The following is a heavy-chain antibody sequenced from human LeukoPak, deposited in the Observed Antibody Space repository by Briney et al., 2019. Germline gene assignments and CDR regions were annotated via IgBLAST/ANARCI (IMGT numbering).Heavy chain of an antibody. J-gene: IGHJ5*02. CDR1: GFTFSSYS. CDR2: INSDGSST. Sequence: GGSLRLSCAASGFTFSSYSMNWVRQAPGKGLLWVSRINSDGSSTSYADSVKGRFTISRDNARDTLYLQMNSLRAEDTAVYYCARVAARFGELLGLPNWFDPWGQGTLVTVSS. V-gene: IGHV3-74*01. D-gene: IGHD3-10*01. CDR3: ARVAARFGELLGLPNWFDP.